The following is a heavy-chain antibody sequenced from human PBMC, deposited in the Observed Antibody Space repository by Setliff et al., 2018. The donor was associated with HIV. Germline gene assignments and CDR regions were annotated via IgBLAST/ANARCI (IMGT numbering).Heavy chain of an antibody. CDR3: AKDKGNGDYDYYYGMDV. J-gene: IGHJ6*02. V-gene: IGHV3-9*03. Sequence: LRLSCVASGLTFDDYAMHWVRQAPGKVLEWVSGISWNSGNIGYADSVKGRFTISRDNAKNSLYLQMNSLRAEDMALYYCAKDKGNGDYDYYYGMDVWGQGTTVTVSS. CDR1: GLTFDDYA. CDR2: ISWNSGNI. D-gene: IGHD4-17*01.